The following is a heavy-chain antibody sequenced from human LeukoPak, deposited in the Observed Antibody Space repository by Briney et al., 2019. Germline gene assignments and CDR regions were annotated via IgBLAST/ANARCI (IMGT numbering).Heavy chain of an antibody. J-gene: IGHJ4*02. D-gene: IGHD6-19*01. CDR2: ISWNSGSI. V-gene: IGHV3-9*01. CDR3: ARDSSGWVDY. CDR1: GFTFDDYA. Sequence: GGSLRLSCAASGFTFDDYAMHWVRQAPGKGLEWVSGISWNSGSIGYADSVKGRFTISRDNAKNSLYLQMNSLRDEDTAVYYCARDSSGWVDYWGQGTLVTVSS.